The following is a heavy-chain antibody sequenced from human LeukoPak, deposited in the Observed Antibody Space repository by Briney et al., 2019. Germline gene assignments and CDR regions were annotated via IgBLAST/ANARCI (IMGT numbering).Heavy chain of an antibody. Sequence: GGSLRFSCAASGFAFSTYGMHWVRRAPGKGLEWVAVIWSDGTNERYADSVKGRFTISRDNSKNTLFLQMNSLRAEDTAVYYCTGDKGSGSYLGAFDIWGQGTMVTVSS. CDR2: IWSDGTNE. CDR1: GFAFSTYG. J-gene: IGHJ3*02. D-gene: IGHD3-10*01. V-gene: IGHV3-33*01. CDR3: TGDKGSGSYLGAFDI.